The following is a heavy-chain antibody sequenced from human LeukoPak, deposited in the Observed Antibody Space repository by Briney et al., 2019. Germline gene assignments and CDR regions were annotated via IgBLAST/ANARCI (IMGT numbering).Heavy chain of an antibody. CDR2: ISWNSGSI. CDR1: GFTFDDYA. Sequence: GRSLRLSCAASGFTFDDYAMHWVRQAPGKGLEWVSGISWNSGSIGYADSVKGRFTISRDNAKNSLYLQMNSLRAEDTAVYYCARGLEATAFDIWGQGTMVTVSS. J-gene: IGHJ3*02. V-gene: IGHV3-9*01. CDR3: ARGLEATAFDI. D-gene: IGHD5-24*01.